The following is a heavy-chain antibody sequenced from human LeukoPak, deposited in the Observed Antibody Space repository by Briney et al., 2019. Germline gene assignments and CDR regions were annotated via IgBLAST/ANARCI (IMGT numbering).Heavy chain of an antibody. CDR2: INPNSGST. CDR1: GYTFTGYY. D-gene: IGHD6-19*01. V-gene: IGHV1-2*02. CDR3: ARVPDSSGWYGADY. J-gene: IGHJ4*02. Sequence: ASVKVSCKASGYTFTGYYMHWVRQAPGQGLEWMGWINPNSGSTNYAQKFQGRVTMTRDTSISTAYMELSRLRSDDTAVYYCARVPDSSGWYGADYWGQGTLVTVSS.